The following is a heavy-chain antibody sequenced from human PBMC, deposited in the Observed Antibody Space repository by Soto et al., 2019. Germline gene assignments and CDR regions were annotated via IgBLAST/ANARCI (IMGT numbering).Heavy chain of an antibody. D-gene: IGHD6-19*01. Sequence: GASVKVSCKASGHTFTSYYMHWVRQAPGQGLEWMGIINPSGGSTSYAQKFQGRVTMTRDTSTSTVYMELSSLRSEDTAVYYCARAGLQWPAQDWGQGTLVTVPS. CDR1: GHTFTSYY. CDR2: INPSGGST. V-gene: IGHV1-46*01. J-gene: IGHJ4*02. CDR3: ARAGLQWPAQD.